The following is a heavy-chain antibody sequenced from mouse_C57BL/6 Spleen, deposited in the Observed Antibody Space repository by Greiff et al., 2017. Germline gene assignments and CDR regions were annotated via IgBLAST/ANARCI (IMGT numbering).Heavy chain of an antibody. J-gene: IGHJ4*01. D-gene: IGHD1-1*01. V-gene: IGHV1-74*01. Sequence: QVQLKQPGAELVKPGASVKVSCKASGYTFTSYWMHWVKQRPGQGLEWIGRIHPSDSDTNYNQKFKGKATLTVDKSSSTAYMQLSSLTSEDSAVYYCATYYYGRGAMDYWGQGTSVTVSS. CDR3: ATYYYGRGAMDY. CDR1: GYTFTSYW. CDR2: IHPSDSDT.